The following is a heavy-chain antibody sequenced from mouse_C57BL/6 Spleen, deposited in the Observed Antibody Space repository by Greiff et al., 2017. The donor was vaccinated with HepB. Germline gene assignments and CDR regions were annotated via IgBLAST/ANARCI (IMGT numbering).Heavy chain of an antibody. V-gene: IGHV10-1*01. D-gene: IGHD2-4*01. Sequence: EVQLVESGGGLVQPKGSLKLSCAASGFSFNTYAMNWVRQAPGKGLEWVARIRSKSNNYATYYADSVKDRFTIHRDDSESMLYLQMNNLKTENTAMYYCVRHRAYDYTFDYWGQGTTLTVSS. CDR3: VRHRAYDYTFDY. CDR1: GFSFNTYA. J-gene: IGHJ2*01. CDR2: IRSKSNNYAT.